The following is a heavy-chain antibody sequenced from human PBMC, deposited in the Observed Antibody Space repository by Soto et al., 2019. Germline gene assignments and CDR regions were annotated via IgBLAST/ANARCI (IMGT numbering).Heavy chain of an antibody. CDR3: VRGSGSSSWYSYFDY. CDR1: GGSVSSGSYY. V-gene: IGHV4-61*01. D-gene: IGHD6-13*01. CDR2: IYYSGST. J-gene: IGHJ4*02. Sequence: PSETLSLACTVSGGSVSSGSYYWSWIRQPPGKGLEWIGYIYYSGSTNYNPSLKSRVTISVDTSKNQFSLKLSSVTAAYTAVYYCVRGSGSSSWYSYFDYWGQGTLVTVSS.